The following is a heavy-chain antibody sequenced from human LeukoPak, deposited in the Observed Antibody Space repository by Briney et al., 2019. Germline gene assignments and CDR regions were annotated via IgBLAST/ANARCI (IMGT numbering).Heavy chain of an antibody. V-gene: IGHV1-69*06. Sequence: ASVKVSCKASGGTFSSYAISWVRQAPGQGLEWMGGIIPIFGTANYAQKFQGRVTITADKSTSTAYMELSSLRSEDTAVYYCARTPSGPYYYYMDVWGKGTTVTVSS. J-gene: IGHJ6*03. CDR3: ARTPSGPYYYYMDV. D-gene: IGHD5-12*01. CDR2: IIPIFGTA. CDR1: GGTFSSYA.